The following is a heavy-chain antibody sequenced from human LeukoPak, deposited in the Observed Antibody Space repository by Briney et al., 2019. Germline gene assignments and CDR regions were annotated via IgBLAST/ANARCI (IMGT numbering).Heavy chain of an antibody. V-gene: IGHV3-7*01. CDR1: EFTFSSYS. Sequence: PGGSLRLSCAASEFTFSSYSMNWVRQAPGKGLEGVANIKQDGSEKYYVDSVKGRFTISRDNAKNSLYLQMNYLRAEDTAVYYCARDPSYRGFDAFDIWGQGTMVTVSS. D-gene: IGHD1-26*01. CDR3: ARDPSYRGFDAFDI. CDR2: IKQDGSEK. J-gene: IGHJ3*02.